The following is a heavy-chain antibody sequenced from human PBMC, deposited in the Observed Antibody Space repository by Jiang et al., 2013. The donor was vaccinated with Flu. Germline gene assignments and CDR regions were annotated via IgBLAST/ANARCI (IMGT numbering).Heavy chain of an antibody. V-gene: IGHV5-10-1*01. J-gene: IGHJ4*02. CDR2: IDPRSSYT. Sequence: VKKPGESLTLSCKTSGYSFTNYWITWVRQMPGKGLEWMGRIDPRSSYTSYSPSFQGHVTLTVDKSITTAYLQWSSLEASDTAMYYCARHALGSSGWHYFDDWGQGTLVTVSS. CDR1: GYSFTNYW. D-gene: IGHD6-25*01. CDR3: ARHALGSSGWHYFDD.